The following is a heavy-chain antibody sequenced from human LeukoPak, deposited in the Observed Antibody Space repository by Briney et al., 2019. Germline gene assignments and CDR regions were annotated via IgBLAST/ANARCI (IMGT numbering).Heavy chain of an antibody. Sequence: GGSLRLSCAASGFTFSSYAMSWVRQAPGEGLEWVSTVSGSGGSTYYADSVKGRFTISRDNSKNTLYLQMNSLRVDDTAVYHCAKDRAYSSSWYSGDCWGQGTLVTVSS. V-gene: IGHV3-23*01. J-gene: IGHJ4*02. CDR3: AKDRAYSSSWYSGDC. CDR2: VSGSGGST. D-gene: IGHD6-13*01. CDR1: GFTFSSYA.